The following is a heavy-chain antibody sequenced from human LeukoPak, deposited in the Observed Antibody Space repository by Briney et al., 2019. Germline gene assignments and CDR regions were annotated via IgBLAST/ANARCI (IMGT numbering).Heavy chain of an antibody. J-gene: IGHJ4*02. CDR3: VLEAAGTTSDY. CDR2: IYHSGST. V-gene: IGHV4-38-2*01. Sequence: PSETLSLTCAVSGYSISSGYYWGWIRQPPGKGLEWIGSIYHSGSTYYNPSLKSRVTISVDTSKNQFSLTLSSVTAADTAVYYCVLEAAGTTSDYWGQGTLVTVSS. D-gene: IGHD6-13*01. CDR1: GYSISSGYY.